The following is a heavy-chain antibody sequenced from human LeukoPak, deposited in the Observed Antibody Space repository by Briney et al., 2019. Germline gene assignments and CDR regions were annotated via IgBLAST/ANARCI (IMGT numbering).Heavy chain of an antibody. V-gene: IGHV4-59*08. CDR2: IFYSGST. Sequence: SETLSLTWTVSGASISSNYWGWIRQPPGKGLGWIGSIFYSGSTTYNPSLKSRVTISIATSTNQLSLKLRSGSAAATPPYYCVSGVRSYYDYWGQGTLVTVSS. J-gene: IGHJ4*02. D-gene: IGHD3-10*01. CDR3: VSGVRSYYDY. CDR1: GASISSNY.